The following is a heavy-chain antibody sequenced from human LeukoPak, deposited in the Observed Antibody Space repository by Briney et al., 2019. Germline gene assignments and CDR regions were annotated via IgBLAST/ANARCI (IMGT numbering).Heavy chain of an antibody. CDR1: GGSISSSNYY. CDR2: MYYSGST. J-gene: IGHJ6*03. V-gene: IGHV4-39*07. Sequence: PSETLSLTCTVSGGSISSSNYYWGWIRQPPGKGLEWIGSMYYSGSTYYNPSLKSRATISVDTSKNQFSLKLSSVTAADTAVYYCARSPGEGYYYYYYMDVWGKGTTVTVSS. D-gene: IGHD7-27*01. CDR3: ARSPGEGYYYYYYMDV.